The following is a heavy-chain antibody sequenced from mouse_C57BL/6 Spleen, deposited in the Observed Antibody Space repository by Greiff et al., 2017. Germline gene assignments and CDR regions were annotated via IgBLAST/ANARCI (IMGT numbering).Heavy chain of an antibody. D-gene: IGHD1-1*01. J-gene: IGHJ4*01. CDR2: IWSDGST. V-gene: IGHV2-6-1*01. Sequence: VQLKESGPGLVAPSQSLSITCTVSGFSLTSYGVHWVRQPPGKGLEWLVVIWSDGSTTYNSALKSRLSISKDNSKSQVFLKMNSLQTDDTAMYYCARHYYGSSYDYAMDYWGQGTSVTVSS. CDR1: GFSLTSYG. CDR3: ARHYYGSSYDYAMDY.